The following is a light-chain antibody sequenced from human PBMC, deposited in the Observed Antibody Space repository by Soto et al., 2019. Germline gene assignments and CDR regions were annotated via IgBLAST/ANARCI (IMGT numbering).Light chain of an antibody. CDR2: DVS. CDR1: SSDVGGYNY. Sequence: QSALTQPASVSGSPGQSITISCTGTSSDVGGYNYVSWYQQHPGKAPKLMIYDVSNRPSGVSNRFSGSKSGNTASLTISGLQAEDEADYYCSSYTSSSTPLVFGTATNLTVL. CDR3: SSYTSSSTPLV. J-gene: IGLJ1*01. V-gene: IGLV2-14*01.